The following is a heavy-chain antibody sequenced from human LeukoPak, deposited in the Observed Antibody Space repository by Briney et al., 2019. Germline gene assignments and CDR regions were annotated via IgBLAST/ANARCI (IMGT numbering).Heavy chain of an antibody. CDR1: GFTFSSYG. J-gene: IGHJ6*04. CDR2: ISYDGSNK. D-gene: IGHD6-13*01. Sequence: PGRSLRLSCAASGFTFSSYGMHWVRQAPGKGLEWVAVISYDGSNKYYADSVKGRFTISRDNSKNTLYLKMNTRRAEARAVYYGAKVWETAAGKNSYYGRDVGGKGPAVTVSS. CDR3: AKVWETAAGKNSYYGRDV. V-gene: IGHV3-30*18.